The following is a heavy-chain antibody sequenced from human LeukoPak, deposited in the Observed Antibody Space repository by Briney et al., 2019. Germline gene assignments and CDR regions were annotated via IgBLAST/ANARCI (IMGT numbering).Heavy chain of an antibody. CDR3: AKDPFSTLHRGYFDY. CDR1: GFAFSNYA. Sequence: QAGGSLRLSCAASGFAFSNYAMHWVRQAPGKGLEWVARIRFDGNDKYYGGTVKGRFTISRDNSKNTLYLHMNSLRTEDMAVYYCAKDPFSTLHRGYFDYWGPGTLVTVSS. V-gene: IGHV3-30*02. J-gene: IGHJ4*02. D-gene: IGHD2-2*01. CDR2: IRFDGNDK.